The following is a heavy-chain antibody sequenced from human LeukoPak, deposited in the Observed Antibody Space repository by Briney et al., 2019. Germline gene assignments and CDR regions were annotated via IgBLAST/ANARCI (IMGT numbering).Heavy chain of an antibody. CDR1: GGSISGFY. J-gene: IGHJ5*02. CDR2: IYNSAST. Sequence: SETLSLTCTVSGGSISGFYWSWIRQPAGKGPEWIGRIYNSASTNYNPSLKSRVTMSVDTSKNQFSLKLISVTAADTAVYYCARDRSSSWTRDWFDPWGQGTLVTVSS. CDR3: ARDRSSSWTRDWFDP. D-gene: IGHD6-13*01. V-gene: IGHV4-4*07.